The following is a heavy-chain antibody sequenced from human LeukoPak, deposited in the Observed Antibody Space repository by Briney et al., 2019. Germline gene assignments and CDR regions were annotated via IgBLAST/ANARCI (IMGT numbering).Heavy chain of an antibody. D-gene: IGHD1-14*01. V-gene: IGHV3-23*01. CDR1: RFTFNNYA. CDR2: ISGSGGST. J-gene: IGHJ4*02. CDR3: AKPARTDYADY. Sequence: PGGSLRLSCAASRFTFNNYAMNWVRQAPGKGLKWVSAISGSGGSTYYADSVKGRFTISRDNSKNTLYLQMNSLRAEDTAVYYCAKPARTDYADYWGQGTLVTVSS.